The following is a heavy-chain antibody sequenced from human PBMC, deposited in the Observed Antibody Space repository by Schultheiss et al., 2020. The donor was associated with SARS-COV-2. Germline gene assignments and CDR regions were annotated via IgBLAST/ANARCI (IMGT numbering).Heavy chain of an antibody. CDR1: GFTFSSYS. CDR3: ARDRAAAAVTYWFDP. J-gene: IGHJ5*02. Sequence: GESLKISCAASGFTFSSYSMNWVRQAPGKGLEWVSYISSSSSTIYYADSVKGRFTISRDNAKNSLYLQMNSLRDEDTAVYYCARDRAAAAVTYWFDPWGQGTLVTVSS. D-gene: IGHD6-13*01. V-gene: IGHV3-48*02. CDR2: ISSSSSTI.